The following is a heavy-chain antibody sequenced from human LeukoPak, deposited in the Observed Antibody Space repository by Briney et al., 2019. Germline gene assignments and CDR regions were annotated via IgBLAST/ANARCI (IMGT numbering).Heavy chain of an antibody. V-gene: IGHV4-38-2*01. CDR1: GYSISSGYY. Sequence: PSETLSLTCAVSGYSISSGYYWGWIRQPPGKGLELIGSIYHSGSSYYNPSLNSRATMSVDTSKNQFSLKLSSVTAADTAVYYCARHGAFYYGSGSSGFDYWGQGTMVTVS. CDR3: ARHGAFYYGSGSSGFDY. CDR2: IYHSGSS. J-gene: IGHJ4*02. D-gene: IGHD3-10*01.